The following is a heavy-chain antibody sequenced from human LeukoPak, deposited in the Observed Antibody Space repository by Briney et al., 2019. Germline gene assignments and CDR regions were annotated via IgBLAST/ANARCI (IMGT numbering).Heavy chain of an antibody. CDR1: GYTFTTYA. D-gene: IGHD1-14*01. CDR3: ARDLYN. CDR2: INADDGNT. J-gene: IGHJ4*02. Sequence: ASVTVSCKTSGYTFTTYAIHWVRQAPGQRLEWMGLINADDGNTRYSQRFQGRVTITRDTSANTAYMELSSLRFEDTAVYYCARDLYNWGQGTLVTVSS. V-gene: IGHV1-3*01.